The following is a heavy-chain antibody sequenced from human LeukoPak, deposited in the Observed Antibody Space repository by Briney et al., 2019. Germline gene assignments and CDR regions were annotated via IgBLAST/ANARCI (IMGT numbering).Heavy chain of an antibody. Sequence: GGSLRLSCAASGFTFSSSWMTWVRQAPGKGLEWVAHIKEDGSDKYYVDSVTGRFTISRDNTENSLHLQMSSLRAEDTAVYYCATWNSDWEFAYWGQGTLVSVSS. CDR3: ATWNSDWEFAY. CDR2: IKEDGSDK. CDR1: GFTFSSSW. D-gene: IGHD1/OR15-1a*01. J-gene: IGHJ4*02. V-gene: IGHV3-7*05.